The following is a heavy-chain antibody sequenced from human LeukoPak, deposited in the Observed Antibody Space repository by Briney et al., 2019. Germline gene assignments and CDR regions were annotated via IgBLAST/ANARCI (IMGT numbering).Heavy chain of an antibody. D-gene: IGHD3-22*01. CDR3: ARDTPHYYYDSSGYYDYPDAFDI. CDR1: GYTFTSYG. V-gene: IGHV1-18*01. CDR2: ISAYNGNT. Sequence: ASVKVSCKASGYTFTSYGISWVRQAPGQGLEWMGWISAYNGNTNYAQKLQGRVTMTTDTSTSTAYMELRSLRSDDTAVYYRARDTPHYYYDSSGYYDYPDAFDIWGQGTMVTVSS. J-gene: IGHJ3*02.